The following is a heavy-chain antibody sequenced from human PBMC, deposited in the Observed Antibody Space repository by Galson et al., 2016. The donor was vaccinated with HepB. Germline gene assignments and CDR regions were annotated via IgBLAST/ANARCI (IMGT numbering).Heavy chain of an antibody. D-gene: IGHD4/OR15-4a*01. CDR2: TYYRSRWIN. V-gene: IGHV6-1*01. CDR1: GDSVSSNSAA. J-gene: IGHJ4*02. Sequence: CAISGDSVSSNSAAWNWIRQSPSRGLEWLGRTYYRSRWINNYAESVKSRIIITPDTSKNQFSLHLDSVTPEDTALYYCAGATHGNTWFDYWGQGTQVTVSS. CDR3: AGATHGNTWFDY.